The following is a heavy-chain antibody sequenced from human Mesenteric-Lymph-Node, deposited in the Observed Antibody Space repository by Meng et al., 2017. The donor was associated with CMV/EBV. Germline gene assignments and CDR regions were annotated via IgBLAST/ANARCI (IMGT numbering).Heavy chain of an antibody. V-gene: IGHV1-8*02. J-gene: IGHJ3*01. CDR2: MNPDSGNT. Sequence: CKASRYTFNTYDINWVRQATGQGLEWMGWMNPDSGNTGYGQKFQGRVTITRNTSISVAYMELSSLRSEDTAIYYCARGATHGGAFDFWGQGTVVTVSS. D-gene: IGHD5-12*01. CDR3: ARGATHGGAFDF. CDR1: RYTFNTYD.